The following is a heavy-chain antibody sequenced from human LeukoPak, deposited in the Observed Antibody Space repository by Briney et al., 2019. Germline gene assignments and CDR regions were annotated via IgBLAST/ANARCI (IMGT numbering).Heavy chain of an antibody. CDR1: GFTFSNYA. Sequence: GGSLRLSCETSGFTFSNYAMSWVRQAPGKGIEWLSALTDRPGRTYYADSVRGRFTISRDTSKNTLFLEMSSLRVEDTAIYFCAKDHLLCTSTSCYIDYFDSWGQGTLVTVSS. D-gene: IGHD2-2*02. V-gene: IGHV3-23*01. J-gene: IGHJ4*02. CDR3: AKDHLLCTSTSCYIDYFDS. CDR2: LTDRPGRT.